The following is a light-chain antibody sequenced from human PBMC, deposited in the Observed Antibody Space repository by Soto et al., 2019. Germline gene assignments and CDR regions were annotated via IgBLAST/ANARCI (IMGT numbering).Light chain of an antibody. Sequence: EIVLTQSPGTLSLSPGERATLSCRASQSVSNSHLAWYQQKPGQAPRLVIYDIFTRATGVPTRISGGGSGTEFTLTITSLQSEDFAVYYCHQYNGWPRTFGQGTKVDIK. CDR2: DIF. CDR3: HQYNGWPRT. J-gene: IGKJ1*01. CDR1: QSVSNSH. V-gene: IGKV3D-15*01.